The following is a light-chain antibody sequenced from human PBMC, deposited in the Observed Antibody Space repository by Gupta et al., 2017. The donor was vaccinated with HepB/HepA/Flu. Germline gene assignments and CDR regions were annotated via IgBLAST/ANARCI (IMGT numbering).Light chain of an antibody. J-gene: IGLJ1*01. CDR3: CSYAGSSYV. V-gene: IGLV2-11*01. CDR1: SSDVGGYNY. CDR2: DVS. Sequence: QSALTLPRSVSGSPGQSVTISCTGTSSDVGGYNYVSWYKQQPGKAPKLMIYDVSKRPSGVPDRFSGSKSGNTASLTISGLQAEDEADYYCCSYAGSSYVFGTGTKVTVL.